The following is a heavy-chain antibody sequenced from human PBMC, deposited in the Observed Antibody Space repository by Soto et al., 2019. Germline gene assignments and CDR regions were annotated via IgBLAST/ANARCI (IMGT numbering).Heavy chain of an antibody. D-gene: IGHD1-7*01. CDR2: IKSKTDGGTT. CDR1: GFTFSNAW. J-gene: IGHJ4*02. V-gene: IGHV3-15*01. CDR3: TTGSLNWNYERSDY. Sequence: EVQLVESGGGLVKPGGSLRLSCAASGFTFSNAWMSWVRQAPGKGLEWVGRIKSKTDGGTTDYAAPVKGRFTISRDDSKNTLYLQMNSLKTEDTAVYYCTTGSLNWNYERSDYWGQGTLVTVSS.